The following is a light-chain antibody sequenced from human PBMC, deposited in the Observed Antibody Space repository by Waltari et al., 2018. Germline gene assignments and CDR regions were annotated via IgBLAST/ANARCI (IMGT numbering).Light chain of an antibody. J-gene: IGKJ4*01. CDR1: LRIDDS. V-gene: IGKV3-15*01. CDR2: GAS. CDR3: QQYNQWPLT. Sequence: EIVMTQSPATLSVSRGGSATVSCRASLRIDDSLAWYQQKPGQPPRLLNHGASTRDTGIPVRFSGSGSGTDFTLTITGLQSEDFAVYFCQQYNQWPLTFGRGTKVEIK.